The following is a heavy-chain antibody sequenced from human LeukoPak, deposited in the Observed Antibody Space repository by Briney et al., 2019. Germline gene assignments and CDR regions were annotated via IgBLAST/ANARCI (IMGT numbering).Heavy chain of an antibody. V-gene: IGHV4-4*07. CDR2: ISTSGST. J-gene: IGHJ6*03. CDR1: GGSISSYY. D-gene: IGHD3-10*01. CDR3: ASISGSNYYYYYMDV. Sequence: PSETLSLTCTVSGGSISSYYWSWIRQPAGKGLESTGHISTSGSTNYNPSLKSRVTMSVDTSKNQFSLKLSSVTAADTAVYYCASISGSNYYYYYMDVWGKGTTVTISS.